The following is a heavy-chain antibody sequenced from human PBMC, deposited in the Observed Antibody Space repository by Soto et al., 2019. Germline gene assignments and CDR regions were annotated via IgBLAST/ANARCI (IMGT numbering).Heavy chain of an antibody. Sequence: GGSLRLSCAASGFTFSSYAMSWVRQAQGKGLEWVSAISGSGGSTYYADSVKGRFTISRDNSKNTLYLQMNSLRAEDTAVYYCAKAQRAYCTNGVCYGYYGMDVWGQGTTVTVSS. CDR3: AKAQRAYCTNGVCYGYYGMDV. V-gene: IGHV3-23*01. J-gene: IGHJ6*02. D-gene: IGHD2-8*01. CDR1: GFTFSSYA. CDR2: ISGSGGST.